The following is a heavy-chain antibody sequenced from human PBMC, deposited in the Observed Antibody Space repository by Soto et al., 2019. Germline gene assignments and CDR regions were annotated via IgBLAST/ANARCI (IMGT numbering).Heavy chain of an antibody. CDR3: ARGGGGDHGS. CDR1: GFTFSAYA. Sequence: EVQLLESGGGLVQPGGSVRLSCAASGFTFSAYAMCWVRHAPGKGLEWVSMIGETNIPYYQNSVKGRFTISRDNSRNTVYLQMNSLRTEDTAVYYCARGGGGDHGSWGQGTLVTVSS. D-gene: IGHD2-21*02. V-gene: IGHV3-23*01. CDR2: MIGETNIP. J-gene: IGHJ5*02.